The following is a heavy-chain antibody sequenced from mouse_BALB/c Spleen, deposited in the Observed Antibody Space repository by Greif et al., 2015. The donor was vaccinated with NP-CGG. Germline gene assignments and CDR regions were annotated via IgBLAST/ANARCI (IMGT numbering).Heavy chain of an antibody. V-gene: IGHV1-54*01. CDR2: INPGSGGT. CDR3: ARYYGNYDYFDY. Sequence: VQLQQSGAELVRPGTSVKVSCKASGYAFTNYLLEWVKQRPGQGLEWIGVINPGSGGTNYNEKFKGKATLTADKSSSTAYMQLSSLTSDDSAVYFCARYYGNYDYFDYWGQGTTLTVSS. J-gene: IGHJ2*01. D-gene: IGHD2-1*01. CDR1: GYAFTNYL.